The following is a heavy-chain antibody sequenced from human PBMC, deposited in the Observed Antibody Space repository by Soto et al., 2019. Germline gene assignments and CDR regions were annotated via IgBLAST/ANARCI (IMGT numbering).Heavy chain of an antibody. CDR1: GYTFTSSD. J-gene: IGHJ6*02. V-gene: IGHV1-8*01. CDR3: ARGLFGSGSNDYYYYGMDV. CDR2: MNPNSGST. Sequence: QVQLVQSGAEVKKPGASVKVSCKASGYTFTSSDINWFRQATGQRLEWMGWMNPNSGSTGYAPKFHGRVTMTRNTSISTAYVELSSLRSEDTAVYYCARGLFGSGSNDYYYYGMDVWGRGTTVTVSS. D-gene: IGHD3-10*01.